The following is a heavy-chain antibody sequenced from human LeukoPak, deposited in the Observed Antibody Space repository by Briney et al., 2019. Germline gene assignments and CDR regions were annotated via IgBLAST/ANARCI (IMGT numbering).Heavy chain of an antibody. CDR1: GYTFASYG. CDR2: ISAYNGNT. D-gene: IGHD3-22*01. CDR3: ARDRIYDSSGYYSDYFDY. J-gene: IGHJ4*02. Sequence: ASVKVSCKASGYTFASYGISWVRQAPGQGLEWMGWISAYNGNTNYAQKLQGRVTMTTDTSTSTAYMELRSLRSDDTAVYYCARDRIYDSSGYYSDYFDYWGQGTLVTVSS. V-gene: IGHV1-18*01.